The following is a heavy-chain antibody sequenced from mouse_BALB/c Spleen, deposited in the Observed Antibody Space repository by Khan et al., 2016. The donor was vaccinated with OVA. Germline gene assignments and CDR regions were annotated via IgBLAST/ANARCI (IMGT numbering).Heavy chain of an antibody. CDR3: ARTGYYYFDY. Sequence: EVELVESGGGLVQPGGSRKLSCAASGFTFSGFGMHWVRQAPEKGLEWVAFISSDSSTLYYADTVKGRFTISRDNPKKTLFRQMTRLRSEDTALYFCARTGYYYFDYWGQGTTLTVSS. D-gene: IGHD2-3*01. V-gene: IGHV5-17*02. CDR1: GFTFSGFG. J-gene: IGHJ2*01. CDR2: ISSDSSTL.